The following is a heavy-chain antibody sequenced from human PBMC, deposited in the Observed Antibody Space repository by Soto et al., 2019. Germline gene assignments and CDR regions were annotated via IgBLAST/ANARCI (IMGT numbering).Heavy chain of an antibody. V-gene: IGHV3-30-3*01. CDR2: ISNDGSNK. CDR3: ARAWFRDNFDH. D-gene: IGHD3-10*01. Sequence: PGGSLRLSCAASGFTFSSYAMHWVRQAPGKGLEWVAAISNDGSNKYYADSVKGRFTISRDNSKNTLYLQMNSLRAEDTAVYYCARAWFRDNFDHWGQGTLVTVSS. CDR1: GFTFSSYA. J-gene: IGHJ4*02.